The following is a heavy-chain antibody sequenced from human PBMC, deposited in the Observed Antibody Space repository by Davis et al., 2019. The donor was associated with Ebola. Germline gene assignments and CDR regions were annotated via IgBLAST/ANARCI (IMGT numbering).Heavy chain of an antibody. D-gene: IGHD3-3*01. CDR3: ARDLIFGVARPSNWFDP. CDR1: GYTFTGYY. Sequence: ASVKVSCKASGYTFTGYYMHWVRQAPGQGLEWMGWINPNSGGTNYAQKFQGRVTMTRDTSISTAYMELSRLRSDGTAVYYCARDLIFGVARPSNWFDPWGQGTLVTVSS. J-gene: IGHJ5*02. CDR2: INPNSGGT. V-gene: IGHV1-2*02.